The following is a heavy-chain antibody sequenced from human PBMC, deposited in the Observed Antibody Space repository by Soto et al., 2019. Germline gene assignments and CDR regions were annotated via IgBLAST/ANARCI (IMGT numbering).Heavy chain of an antibody. J-gene: IGHJ4*02. CDR2: IYYTGST. V-gene: IGHV4-39*01. Sequence: QLQLQESGPGLVKPSETLSLTCTVSGGSMSSSSYYWGWIRQPPGKGPEWIGSIYYTGSTYYNPSLKSRVTISIDTSTNQFSLKLSSVTAAGTAVYYCARRREYCSGGSCWALLEYWGQGTLVTVSS. CDR1: GGSMSSSSYY. CDR3: ARRREYCSGGSCWALLEY. D-gene: IGHD2-15*01.